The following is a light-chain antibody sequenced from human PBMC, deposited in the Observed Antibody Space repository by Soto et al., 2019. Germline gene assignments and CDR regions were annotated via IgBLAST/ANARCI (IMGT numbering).Light chain of an antibody. CDR2: DAS. CDR3: QQYIDSWT. J-gene: IGKJ1*01. V-gene: IGKV1-5*01. CDR1: QNIDRC. Sequence: DIQMTQSPSTLSASVGDRVNMTCRASQNIDRCLAWYQQRPGEGPKVLMFDASKLESGVPSMFSGSGSGTEFTLTISSLQTDDFATYYCQQYIDSWTFGQGTKVEIK.